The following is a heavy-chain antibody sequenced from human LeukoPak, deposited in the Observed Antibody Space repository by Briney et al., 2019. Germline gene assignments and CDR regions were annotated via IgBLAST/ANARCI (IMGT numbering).Heavy chain of an antibody. Sequence: RPSETLSLTCTVSGGSISSYYWSWIRQPPGKGLEWIGYIYYSGSTNYNPSLKSRVTISVDTSKNQFSLKLSSVTAADTAVYYCAREDMGATGYFDYWGQGTLVTVSS. J-gene: IGHJ4*02. D-gene: IGHD1-26*01. CDR2: IYYSGST. CDR3: AREDMGATGYFDY. V-gene: IGHV4-59*01. CDR1: GGSISSYY.